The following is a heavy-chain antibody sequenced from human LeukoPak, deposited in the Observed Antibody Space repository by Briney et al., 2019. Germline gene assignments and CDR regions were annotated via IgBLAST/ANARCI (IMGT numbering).Heavy chain of an antibody. Sequence: SETLSLTCVVSGGSFSGYYWSWIRQPPGKGLEWIGEINHGGGTNYSPSLKSRVTISVDTSKNQFSLNLSSVTAADTAVYYCARGLELGYCSGASCYLWFDPWGQGTLVTVSS. V-gene: IGHV4-34*01. D-gene: IGHD2-2*01. CDR1: GGSFSGYY. J-gene: IGHJ5*02. CDR3: ARGLELGYCSGASCYLWFDP. CDR2: INHGGGT.